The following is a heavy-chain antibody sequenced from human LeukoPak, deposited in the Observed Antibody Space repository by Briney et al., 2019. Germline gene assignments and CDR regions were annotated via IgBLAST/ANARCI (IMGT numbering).Heavy chain of an antibody. CDR2: IWYDGSNR. D-gene: IGHD4-17*01. V-gene: IGHV3-33*01. CDR3: ARDRGTFTVTTDYFDY. CDR1: GFTFSTYG. J-gene: IGHJ4*02. Sequence: GGSLRLSCATSGFTFSTYGMHWVRQAPGKGLEWVAAIWYDGSNRNYVDSVKGRFTISRDNAKNSLYLQMNSLRDEDTAVYYCARDRGTFTVTTDYFDYWGQGTLVTVSS.